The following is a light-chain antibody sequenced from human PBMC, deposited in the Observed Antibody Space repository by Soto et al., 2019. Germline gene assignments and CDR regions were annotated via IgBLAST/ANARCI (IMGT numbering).Light chain of an antibody. Sequence: DIQMTQSPSSLSASIGDRVTITCRASQSISSYLNWYQVKPGRAPKLLIYAASTLQTEVPSRFSGSGSGTDFTLTISRLEPEDFAVYYCQQYGSSPITFGQGTRLEIK. V-gene: IGKV1-39*01. CDR3: QQYGSSPIT. CDR1: QSISSY. J-gene: IGKJ5*01. CDR2: AAS.